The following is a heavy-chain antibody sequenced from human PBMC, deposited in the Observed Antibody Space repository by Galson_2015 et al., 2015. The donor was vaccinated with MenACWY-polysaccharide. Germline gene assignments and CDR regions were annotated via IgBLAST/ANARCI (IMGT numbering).Heavy chain of an antibody. CDR1: GFTFKHYD. CDR3: AKQAYSSGCDY. CDR2: IRHDGTNE. Sequence: SLRLSCAASGFTFKHYDMHWVRQAPGKGLEWVAFIRHDGTNEDYVDSVRGRFTISRDNSKNTLYLQMSSLRTEDTAVYFCAKQAYSSGCDYWGLGTLVTVSS. J-gene: IGHJ4*02. V-gene: IGHV3-30*02. D-gene: IGHD6-19*01.